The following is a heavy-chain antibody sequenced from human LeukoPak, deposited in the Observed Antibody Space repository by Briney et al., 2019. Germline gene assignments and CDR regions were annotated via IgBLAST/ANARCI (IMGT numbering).Heavy chain of an antibody. Sequence: SQTLSLTCAVSGGSISSGVYYWTWIRQHPGKGLEWIGYIYYSGSTNYNPSLKSRVTISVDTSKNQFSLKLSSVTAADTAAYYCARRGRFGGRDGGEGFDLWGQGTMVTVSS. V-gene: IGHV4-31*11. D-gene: IGHD3-16*01. CDR1: GGSISSGVYY. J-gene: IGHJ3*01. CDR3: ARRGRFGGRDGGEGFDL. CDR2: IYYSGST.